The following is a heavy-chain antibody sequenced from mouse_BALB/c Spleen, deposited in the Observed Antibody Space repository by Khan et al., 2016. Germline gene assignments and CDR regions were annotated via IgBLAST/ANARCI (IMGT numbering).Heavy chain of an antibody. CDR1: GFSVTGFP. CDR3: ARDDQDYDACFAS. Sequence: QVQLKESGPGLVAPSQSLSITCTVSGFSVTGFPVNWVRQPPGKGLEWLGVIWGDGSTDYDSALKSRLSISKDASKSQVFLKMNSLQTDDTAMYYVARDDQDYDACFASWGQGTLVTVSA. V-gene: IGHV2-6-7*01. D-gene: IGHD2-4*01. CDR2: IWGDGST. J-gene: IGHJ3*01.